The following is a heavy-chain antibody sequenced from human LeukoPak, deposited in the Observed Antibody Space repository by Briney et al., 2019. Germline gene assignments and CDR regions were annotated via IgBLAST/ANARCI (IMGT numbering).Heavy chain of an antibody. D-gene: IGHD3-9*01. CDR1: GGSISSGSYY. Sequence: SQTLSLTCTVSGGSISSGSYYWSWIRQPAGKGLEWIGRIYTSGSTNYNPSLKSRVTISVDTSKNQFSLKLSSVTAADTAVYYCARRERLAFDYWGQGTLVTVSS. J-gene: IGHJ4*02. V-gene: IGHV4-61*02. CDR2: IYTSGST. CDR3: ARRERLAFDY.